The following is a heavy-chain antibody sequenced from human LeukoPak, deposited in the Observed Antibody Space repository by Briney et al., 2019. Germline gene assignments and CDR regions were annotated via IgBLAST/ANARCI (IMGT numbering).Heavy chain of an antibody. D-gene: IGHD3-10*01. Sequence: GGSLRLSCEASGIIFSNYGFHWVRQAPGKGLDWVAFISYDGSDNYYADSVKGRFLISRDNSKSTLYLQMNSLRAEDTAVYYCALTYGSGSPKYFQHWGQGTLVTVSS. CDR3: ALTYGSGSPKYFQH. CDR2: ISYDGSDN. CDR1: GIIFSNYG. V-gene: IGHV3-30*03. J-gene: IGHJ1*01.